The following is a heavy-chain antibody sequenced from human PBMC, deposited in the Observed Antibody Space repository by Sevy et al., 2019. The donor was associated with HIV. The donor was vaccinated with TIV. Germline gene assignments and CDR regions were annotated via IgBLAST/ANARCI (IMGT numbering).Heavy chain of an antibody. CDR2: ISSSSSTI. J-gene: IGHJ6*02. Sequence: GSLRLSCAASGFTFSSYSMNWVRQAPGKGLEWVSYISSSSSTIYYADSVKGRFTISRDNAKNSLYLQMNSLRAEDTAVYYCARDSSSSLGYYYYGMDVWGQGTTVTVSS. D-gene: IGHD6-6*01. CDR1: GFTFSSYS. CDR3: ARDSSSSLGYYYYGMDV. V-gene: IGHV3-48*01.